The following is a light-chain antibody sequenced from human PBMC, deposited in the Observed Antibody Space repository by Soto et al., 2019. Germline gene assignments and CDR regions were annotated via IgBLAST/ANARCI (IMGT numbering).Light chain of an antibody. CDR2: GAS. Sequence: EIELTQSPGTLALSPGERATLSCRTSQTVSSSYLGWYQERPGQAPRLLIYGASRRARGIPDRFSGSGSGTDFTLTISRLETEDFAVYYCHHYGGPPEFTFGGGTKVEIK. CDR1: QTVSSSY. J-gene: IGKJ4*01. CDR3: HHYGGPPEFT. V-gene: IGKV3-20*01.